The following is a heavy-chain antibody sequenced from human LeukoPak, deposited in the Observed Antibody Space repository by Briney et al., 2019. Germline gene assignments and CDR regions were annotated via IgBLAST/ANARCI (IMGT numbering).Heavy chain of an antibody. D-gene: IGHD3-22*01. CDR1: GFTFGTYA. J-gene: IGHJ4*02. Sequence: GGSLRLSCAASGFTFGTYAMSWVRQAPGKGLEWDSAINSGGGNTYYADSVKGRFTISRDNSKNTLYLQMNSLRAEDTALYYCAKDRIPSSGWESDFWGQGTLVTVSS. CDR2: INSGGGNT. V-gene: IGHV3-23*01. CDR3: AKDRIPSSGWESDF.